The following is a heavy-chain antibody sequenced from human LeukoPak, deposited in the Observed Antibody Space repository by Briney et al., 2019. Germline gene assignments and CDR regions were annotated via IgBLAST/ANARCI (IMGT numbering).Heavy chain of an antibody. Sequence: AGGSLRLSCAASGFTFSSYWMSWVRQAPGKGLEWVANIKQDGSEKYYVDSVKGRFTISRDNAKNSLYLQMNSLRAEVTAVYYCAREWASKDHDAFDIWGQGTMVTVSS. D-gene: IGHD1-26*01. V-gene: IGHV3-7*01. J-gene: IGHJ3*02. CDR1: GFTFSSYW. CDR2: IKQDGSEK. CDR3: AREWASKDHDAFDI.